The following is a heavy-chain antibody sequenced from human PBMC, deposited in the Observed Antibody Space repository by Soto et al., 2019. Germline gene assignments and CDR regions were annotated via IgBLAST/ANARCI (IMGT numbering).Heavy chain of an antibody. CDR2: IYWNDDK. V-gene: IGHV2-5*01. CDR1: GFSLNTSGVG. Sequence: QITLKESGPTLVEPTQTLTLTCTFSGFSLNTSGVGVGWIRQPPGKALEWLALIYWNDDKRYSPSLKSRLTITKATPKTQVVLTITNMDPVDTDTYYCAHSRHSSGYVAGWWFDPWGQGTLVTVSS. D-gene: IGHD3-22*01. CDR3: AHSRHSSGYVAGWWFDP. J-gene: IGHJ5*02.